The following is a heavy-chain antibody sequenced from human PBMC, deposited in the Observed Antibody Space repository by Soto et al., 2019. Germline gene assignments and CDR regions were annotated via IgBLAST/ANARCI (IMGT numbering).Heavy chain of an antibody. CDR2: IYPGDSST. CDR3: AIGFSSSRYEPAD. CDR1: GYSFSGYW. J-gene: IGHJ4*02. V-gene: IGHV5-51*01. D-gene: IGHD6-13*01. Sequence: PGASLKISCQGSGYSFSGYWIGWVRQVPGKGLEWMAIIYPGDSSTRYSPSFQGQVTISADKSIRTAYLQWSRLKASDSGMYYCAIGFSSSRYEPADWGQGTQVTVSS.